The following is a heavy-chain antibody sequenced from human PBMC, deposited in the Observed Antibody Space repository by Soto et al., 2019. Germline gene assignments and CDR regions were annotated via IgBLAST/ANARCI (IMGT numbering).Heavy chain of an antibody. J-gene: IGHJ4*02. CDR3: ARGRNFLGFLDY. V-gene: IGHV1-2*02. CDR1: GYTLTGYY. CDR2: INPSRGGT. Sequence: QVRLVQSGAEVKKPGASVKVSCKASGYTLTGYYIHWVRQAPGQGLEWMAWINPSRGGTKYAQKFQGRVTMTRDTSISTAYLELSRLRSDDTAVYYCARGRNFLGFLDYWGRGTVVTVSS. D-gene: IGHD3-3*01.